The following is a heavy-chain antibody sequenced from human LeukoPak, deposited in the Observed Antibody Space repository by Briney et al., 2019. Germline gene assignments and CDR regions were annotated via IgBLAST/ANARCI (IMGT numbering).Heavy chain of an antibody. V-gene: IGHV4-38-2*02. CDR1: GYSISSGYY. D-gene: IGHD2-2*01. CDR3: ASGELLGYCSSTSCQGSFLGY. CDR2: IYHSGST. Sequence: PSETLSLTCTVSGYSISSGYYWGWIRQPPGKGLEWIGSIYHSGSTYYNPSLKSRVTISVDTSKNQFSLKLSSVTAADTAVYYCASGELLGYCSSTSCQGSFLGYWGQGTLVTVSS. J-gene: IGHJ4*02.